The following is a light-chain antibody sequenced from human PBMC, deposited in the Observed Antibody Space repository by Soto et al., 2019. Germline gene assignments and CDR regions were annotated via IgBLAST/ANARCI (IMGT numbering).Light chain of an antibody. J-gene: IGKJ1*01. CDR2: GAS. CDR1: QSVSSN. Sequence: EIGMTQSPGTLSVSPGERATLSCRASQSVSSNLAWYQQKPGQAPRLHIYGASTRATGIPARFSGSGSGTEFTLTINSLQSEDFAVYYCQQYNNWPWTFGQGTKVEIK. V-gene: IGKV3-15*01. CDR3: QQYNNWPWT.